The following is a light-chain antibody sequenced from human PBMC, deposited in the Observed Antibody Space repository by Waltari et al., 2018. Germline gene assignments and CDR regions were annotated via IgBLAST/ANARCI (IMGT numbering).Light chain of an antibody. Sequence: QSVLTQPPSVSGAPGQRVPISCTGRGPNLGAGYDFHCYQQHPGKAPKLLIYGTSTRPPGVPDRFFGSQSGTSASLAITALQAEDEAEYYCQSYDTSLSVVFGGGTKLTVL. CDR2: GTS. J-gene: IGLJ2*01. CDR3: QSYDTSLSVV. V-gene: IGLV1-40*01. CDR1: GPNLGAGYD.